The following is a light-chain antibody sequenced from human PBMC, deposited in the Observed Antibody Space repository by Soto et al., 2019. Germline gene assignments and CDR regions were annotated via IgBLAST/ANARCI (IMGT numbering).Light chain of an antibody. CDR1: SSNIESNT. Sequence: QSVLTQPPSASGTPGQRVTISCSGSSSNIESNTVTWYQQLPGTAPKLVIYSNYDRPSGVPDRFSGSTSGTSASLVIRGLQSEDEGDYYCQSYDCTLFARYVFGTGTMLTVL. CDR2: SNY. V-gene: IGLV1-44*01. J-gene: IGLJ1*01. CDR3: QSYDCTLFARYV.